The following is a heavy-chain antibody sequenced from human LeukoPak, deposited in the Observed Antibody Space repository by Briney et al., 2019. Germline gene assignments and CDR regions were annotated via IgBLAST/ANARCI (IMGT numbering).Heavy chain of an antibody. CDR3: ARELDGYSYYYYYMDV. V-gene: IGHV4-39*07. CDR1: GGSINSSFYY. CDR2: VYYSGST. J-gene: IGHJ6*03. Sequence: SETLSLTCTVSGGSINSSFYYWGWIRQPPGKGLEWIGSVYYSGSTYYNPSLKSRVTISVDTSKNQFSLKLSSVTAADTAVYYCARELDGYSYYYYYMDVWGKGTTVTVSS. D-gene: IGHD5-24*01.